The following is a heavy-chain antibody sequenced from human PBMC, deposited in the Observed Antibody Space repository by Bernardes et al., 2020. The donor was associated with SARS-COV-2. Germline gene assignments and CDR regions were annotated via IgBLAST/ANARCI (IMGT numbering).Heavy chain of an antibody. J-gene: IGHJ6*02. CDR2: LNPDGSTT. CDR1: GFSFSTYW. V-gene: IGHV3-74*01. CDR3: ATGGDGASAPGMDV. Sequence: GGSLRLSCAASGFSFSTYWMHWARQAPGKGLVWVARLNPDGSTTDYADSVKGRFTISRDNAKNTLYLQMNSLRADETAVYYCATGGDGASAPGMDVWGQGTMVTVSS. D-gene: IGHD3-16*01.